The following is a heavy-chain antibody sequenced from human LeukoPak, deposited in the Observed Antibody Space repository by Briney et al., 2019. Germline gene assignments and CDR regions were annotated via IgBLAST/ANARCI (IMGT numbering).Heavy chain of an antibody. CDR1: GFTFSGYA. Sequence: GGSLRLSCAASGFTFSGYAINWVGQAPGKGLEWVSLISGSGDSTYYADSVKGRFTISRDNSKKTLYLRMNSLRAEDTAVYYCVKRLYDNSGHVTCGQGTLVTVSS. D-gene: IGHD3-22*01. J-gene: IGHJ5*02. V-gene: IGHV3-23*01. CDR2: ISGSGDST. CDR3: VKRLYDNSGHVT.